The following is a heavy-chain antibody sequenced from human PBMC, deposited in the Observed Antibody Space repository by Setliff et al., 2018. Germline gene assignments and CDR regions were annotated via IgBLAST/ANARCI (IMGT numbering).Heavy chain of an antibody. CDR1: GGSISSYC. V-gene: IGHV4-4*07. Sequence: SETLSLTCTVSGGSISSYCWSWIRQSAGKGLEWIGRVYTTGSTAFNPSLNSRVTMSLDKSKNQFSLKLYAVTAADTAVYFCARVRITPYCMDVWGKGTTVTV. D-gene: IGHD3-10*01. CDR3: ARVRITPYCMDV. CDR2: VYTTGST. J-gene: IGHJ6*03.